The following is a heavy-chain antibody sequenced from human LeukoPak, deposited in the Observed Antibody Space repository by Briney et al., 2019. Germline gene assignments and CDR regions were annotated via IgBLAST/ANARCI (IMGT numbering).Heavy chain of an antibody. Sequence: GGSLRLSCAASGFTFSSYGMHWVRQAPGKGLEWVAFIRFDESNKYYADSVKGRFTISRDNSKNTLYLQMNSLRAEDTAVYYCAITIRGLEYFQHWGQGTLVTVSS. J-gene: IGHJ1*01. D-gene: IGHD3-10*01. V-gene: IGHV3-30*02. CDR3: AITIRGLEYFQH. CDR2: IRFDESNK. CDR1: GFTFSSYG.